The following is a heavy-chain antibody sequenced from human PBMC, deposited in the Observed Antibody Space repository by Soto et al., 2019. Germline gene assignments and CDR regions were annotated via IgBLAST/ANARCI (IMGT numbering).Heavy chain of an antibody. Sequence: TGGSLRLSCAASTFPFITYWMTWVRQAPGKGLEWVANIHRDEIEKYYMDPVKGRFTISRDNAKNSLYLQMTSLRAEDTAVYYCAGGNALDVWGQGTTVTVSS. CDR3: AGGNALDV. CDR1: TFPFITYW. V-gene: IGHV3-7*01. CDR2: IHRDEIEK. J-gene: IGHJ6*02.